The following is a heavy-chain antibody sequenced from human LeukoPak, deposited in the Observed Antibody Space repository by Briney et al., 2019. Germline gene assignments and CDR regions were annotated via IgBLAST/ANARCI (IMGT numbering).Heavy chain of an antibody. D-gene: IGHD3-22*01. V-gene: IGHV3-7*01. CDR1: GFTFSSYW. J-gene: IGHJ4*02. CDR3: ARAYYYDSSGYPVFDY. Sequence: PGGPLRLSCAASGFTFSSYWMSWVRQAPGKGLEWVANIKQDGSEKYYVDSVKGRFTISRDNAKNSLYLQMNSLRAEDTAVYYCARAYYYDSSGYPVFDYWGQGTLVTVSS. CDR2: IKQDGSEK.